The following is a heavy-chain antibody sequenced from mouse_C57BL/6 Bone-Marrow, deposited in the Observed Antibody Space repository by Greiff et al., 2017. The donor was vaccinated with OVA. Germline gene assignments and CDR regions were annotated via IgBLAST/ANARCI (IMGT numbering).Heavy chain of an antibody. D-gene: IGHD2-3*01. J-gene: IGHJ4*01. V-gene: IGHV2-6*01. CDR3: AIYDGYLMDY. CDR2: IWGVGST. Sequence: VKLLESGPGLVAPSQSLSITCTVSGFSLTSYGVDWVRQSPGKGLEWLGVIWGVGSTNYNSALKSRLSISKDNSKSQVFLKMNSPQTDDTAMYYCAIYDGYLMDYWGQGTSVTVSS. CDR1: GFSLTSYG.